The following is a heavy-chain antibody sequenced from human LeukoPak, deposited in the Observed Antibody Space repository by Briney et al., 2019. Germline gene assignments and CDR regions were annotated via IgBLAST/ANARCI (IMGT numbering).Heavy chain of an antibody. J-gene: IGHJ4*02. Sequence: GGSLRLSCTTSGFTFGDYAMSWVRQAPGKGLEWAGFIRSKAYGGTTEYAASVKGRFTISRDDSRRIVYLQTNSLKTEDTAVYYCTREGRGSDAFDYWGQGTLVTVSS. CDR1: GFTFGDYA. CDR3: TREGRGSDAFDY. CDR2: IRSKAYGGTT. V-gene: IGHV3-49*04. D-gene: IGHD3-16*01.